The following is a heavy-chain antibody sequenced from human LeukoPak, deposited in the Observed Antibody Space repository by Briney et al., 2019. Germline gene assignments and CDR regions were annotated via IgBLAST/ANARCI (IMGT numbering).Heavy chain of an antibody. CDR2: IRGSGGST. CDR3: ATLGFRGRYYYDSSGYYNRGY. D-gene: IGHD3-22*01. CDR1: GFTFSSSA. J-gene: IGHJ4*02. Sequence: PGGSLRLSCAASGFTFSSSAMSWVRQAPGKGLEWVSGIRGSGGSTYYADSVMGRFTISRDNSKNTLYLQMNSLRAEDTAVYYCATLGFRGRYYYDSSGYYNRGYWGQGTLVTVSS. V-gene: IGHV3-23*01.